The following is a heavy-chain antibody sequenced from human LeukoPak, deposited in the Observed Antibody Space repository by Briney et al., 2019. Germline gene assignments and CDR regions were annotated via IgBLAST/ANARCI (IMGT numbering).Heavy chain of an antibody. D-gene: IGHD3-22*01. V-gene: IGHV3-33*03. CDR1: GFTFSSYG. CDR3: AKGRRGSSYVHYFDT. Sequence: PGRSLRLSCAASGFTFSSYGMHWVRQAPGKGLEWVAVIWYDGSNKYYADSVKGRFTISRDNSNNTLYLQMNSVRAEDTAVYYCAKGRRGSSYVHYFDTWGQGTLVTVSS. J-gene: IGHJ1*01. CDR2: IWYDGSNK.